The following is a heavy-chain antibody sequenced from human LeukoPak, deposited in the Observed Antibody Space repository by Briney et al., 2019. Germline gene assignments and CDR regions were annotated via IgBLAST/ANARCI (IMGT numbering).Heavy chain of an antibody. Sequence: GGSLRLSCAASGFTFSSYWMSWVRQPPGRGLEWVGNIKQDGSEKFYVGSVQGRFTISRDSARNSLYLQMNSLRAEDTAVYYCARATTTYHYDSSGYYEWGQGTLVTVSS. J-gene: IGHJ4*02. V-gene: IGHV3-7*01. CDR1: GFTFSSYW. D-gene: IGHD3-22*01. CDR3: ARATTTYHYDSSGYYE. CDR2: IKQDGSEK.